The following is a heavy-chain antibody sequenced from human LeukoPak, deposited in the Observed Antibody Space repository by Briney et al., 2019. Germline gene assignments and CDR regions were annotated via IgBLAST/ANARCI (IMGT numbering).Heavy chain of an antibody. V-gene: IGHV3-48*01. CDR1: GFTFSTYS. CDR2: IGSGSSTI. D-gene: IGHD6-13*01. Sequence: QTGGSLRLSCAASGFTFSTYSMNWVRQAPGRGLEWVSFIGSGSSTIYYADSVKGRFTITRDSATNSLYLQMNSLRAEDTAVYYCARDYSSRSGKHAFDIWGQGTVVTVSS. J-gene: IGHJ3*02. CDR3: ARDYSSRSGKHAFDI.